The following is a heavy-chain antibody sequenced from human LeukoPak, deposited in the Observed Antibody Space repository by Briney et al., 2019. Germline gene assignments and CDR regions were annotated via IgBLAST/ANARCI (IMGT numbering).Heavy chain of an antibody. CDR3: ARNSGAGYYFYMDV. Sequence: GGSLRLSCAASGFTFSDYYMSWIRQAPGKGLEWVSYISSSGSTIYYADSVKGRFTISRDNAKNSLYLQMNSLRAEDTALYYCARNSGAGYYFYMDVWGKGTAVTVPS. D-gene: IGHD3-10*01. J-gene: IGHJ6*03. CDR1: GFTFSDYY. CDR2: ISSSGSTI. V-gene: IGHV3-11*01.